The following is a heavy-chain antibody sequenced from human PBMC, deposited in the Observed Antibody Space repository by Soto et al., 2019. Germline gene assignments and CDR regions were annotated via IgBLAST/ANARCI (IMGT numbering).Heavy chain of an antibody. J-gene: IGHJ3*02. CDR2: IYHSGST. Sequence: SETLSLTCAVSGGSISSSNWWSWVRQPPGKGLEWIGEIYHSGSTNYNPSLKSRVTISVDKSKNQFSLKLSSVTAADTAVYYCARANVRELGPGAFDIWGQGTMVTVSS. CDR3: ARANVRELGPGAFDI. CDR1: GGSISSSNW. D-gene: IGHD3-10*02. V-gene: IGHV4-4*02.